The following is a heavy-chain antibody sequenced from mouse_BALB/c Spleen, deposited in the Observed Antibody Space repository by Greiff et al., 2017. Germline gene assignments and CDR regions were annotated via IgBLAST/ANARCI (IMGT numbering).Heavy chain of an antibody. Sequence: EVQLQQSGAELVRPGASVKLSCKASGFNFTDYYMHWVKQRPEQGLEWIGWIDPENGNTIYDPKFQGKASITADTSSNTAYLQLSSLTSEDSAVYYCALYEYDWFAYWGQGTLVTVSA. CDR3: ALYEYDWFAY. J-gene: IGHJ3*01. D-gene: IGHD2-4*01. V-gene: IGHV14-1*02. CDR2: IDPENGNT. CDR1: GFNFTDYY.